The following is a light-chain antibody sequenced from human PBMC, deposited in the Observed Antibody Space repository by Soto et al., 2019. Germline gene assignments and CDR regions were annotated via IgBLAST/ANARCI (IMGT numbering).Light chain of an antibody. CDR3: QQRSNWIT. Sequence: EIVLTQSPGTLSLSTGERATLSCRASQSVSSSYLAWYQQKPGQAPRLLIYGASSRATGIPDRFSGSGSGTDFTLTISRLEPEDFAVYYCQQRSNWITFGQGTRLEIK. J-gene: IGKJ5*01. CDR1: QSVSSSY. CDR2: GAS. V-gene: IGKV3D-20*02.